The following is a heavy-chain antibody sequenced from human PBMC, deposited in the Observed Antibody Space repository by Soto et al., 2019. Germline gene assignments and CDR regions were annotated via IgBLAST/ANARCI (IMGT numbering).Heavy chain of an antibody. D-gene: IGHD5-12*01. CDR2: ISYDGSNK. Sequence: GGSLRLSCAASGSTFSSYGMHWVRQAPGKGLEWVAVISYDGSNKYYADSVKGRFTISRDNSKNTLYLQMNSLRAEDTAVYYCAKDGDGYQHWGQGTLVTVSS. CDR3: AKDGDGYQH. CDR1: GSTFSSYG. J-gene: IGHJ4*02. V-gene: IGHV3-30*18.